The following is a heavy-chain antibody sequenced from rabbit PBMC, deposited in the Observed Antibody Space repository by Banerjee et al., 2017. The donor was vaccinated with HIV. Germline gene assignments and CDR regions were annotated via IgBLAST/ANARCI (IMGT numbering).Heavy chain of an antibody. CDR2: IYAGSSGST. D-gene: IGHD2-1*01. Sequence: QEQLEESGGDLVKPEGSLTLTCTASGFSFSSSYWICWVRQAPGKGLEWIACIYAGSSGSTYYASWAKGRFTISKTSSTTVTLQMTSLTAADTATYFCARDSYDDYGDRYYFNLWGPGTLVTVS. V-gene: IGHV1S45*01. CDR1: GFSFSSSYW. J-gene: IGHJ4*01. CDR3: ARDSYDDYGDRYYFNL.